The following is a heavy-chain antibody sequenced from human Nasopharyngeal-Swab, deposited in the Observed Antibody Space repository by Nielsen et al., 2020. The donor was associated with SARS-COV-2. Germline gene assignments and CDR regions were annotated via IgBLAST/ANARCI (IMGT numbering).Heavy chain of an antibody. D-gene: IGHD2-15*01. CDR2: ISGGSRAI. J-gene: IGHJ6*02. V-gene: IGHV3-48*02. Sequence: WIRQPPGKGLEWVSYISGGSRAIYYADSVKGRFTISRDNGKNSLYLQISSLRDEDTAVYYCARDSRVAYSTDVWGQGTTVTVSS. CDR3: ARDSRVAYSTDV.